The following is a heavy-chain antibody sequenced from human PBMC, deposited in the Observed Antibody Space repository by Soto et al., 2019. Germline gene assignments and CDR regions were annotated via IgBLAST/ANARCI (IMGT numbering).Heavy chain of an antibody. CDR3: ATRDPGTSVDY. CDR2: IYRTGST. V-gene: IGHV4-4*02. J-gene: IGHJ4*02. CDR1: GGSFTSNNW. Sequence: XESLSLTCAVSGGSFTSNNWWTWFRQPPGQGLEWIGEIYRTGSTNYNPSLKSRVTISLDKSENQSSLKVTSLTAADTAVYYCATRDPGTSVDYWGQGTLVTVSS. D-gene: IGHD1-7*01.